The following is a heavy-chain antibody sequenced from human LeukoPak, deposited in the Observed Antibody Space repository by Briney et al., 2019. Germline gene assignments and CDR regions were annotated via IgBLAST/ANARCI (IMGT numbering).Heavy chain of an antibody. CDR3: ARGFYDSSGYYGYDY. Sequence: PSETLSLTCTVSGGSISSGDYYWSWIRQPPRKGLEWIGYIYYSGSTYYNPSLKSRVTISVDTSKNQFSLKLSSVTAADTAVYYCARGFYDSSGYYGYDYWGQGTLVTVSS. D-gene: IGHD3-22*01. J-gene: IGHJ4*02. V-gene: IGHV4-30-4*01. CDR2: IYYSGST. CDR1: GGSISSGDYY.